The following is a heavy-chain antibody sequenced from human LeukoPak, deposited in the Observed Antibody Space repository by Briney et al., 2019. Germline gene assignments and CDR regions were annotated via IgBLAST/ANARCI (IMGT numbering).Heavy chain of an antibody. D-gene: IGHD6-13*01. CDR2: ISSSSSTI. CDR1: GFTFSSYS. CDR3: ASPGIAAAGGFDY. J-gene: IGHJ4*02. Sequence: PGGSLRLSCAASGFTFSSYSMNWVRQVPGKGLEWVSYISSSSSTIYYADSVKGRFTISRDNAKNSLYLQMNSLRAEDTAVYYCASPGIAAAGGFDYWGQGTLVTVSS. V-gene: IGHV3-48*01.